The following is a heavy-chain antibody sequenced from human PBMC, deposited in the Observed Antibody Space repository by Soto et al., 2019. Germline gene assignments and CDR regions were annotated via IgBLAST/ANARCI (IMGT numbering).Heavy chain of an antibody. CDR2: IHHSGNT. D-gene: IGHD3-22*01. J-gene: IGHJ4*02. CDR1: GVSIINSHW. CDR3: VRDVGNYFDSTPAGQFDF. V-gene: IGHV4-4*01. Sequence: QVQLQESGPGLVKPSETLSLTCAVSGVSIINSHWWSWVRQPPGKGLDWIGEIHHSGNTKYNPSLKSRVTISRDKPKNQFSLRLSSVTAADTAVYCCVRDVGNYFDSTPAGQFDFWGQGTLVTVSS.